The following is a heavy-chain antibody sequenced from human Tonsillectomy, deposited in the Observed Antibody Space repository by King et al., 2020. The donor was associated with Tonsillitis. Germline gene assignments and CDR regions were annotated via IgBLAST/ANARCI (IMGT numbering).Heavy chain of an antibody. CDR3: ARGYSSSWYNPGGMDV. D-gene: IGHD6-13*01. J-gene: IGHJ6*02. CDR1: GGSFSGYY. V-gene: IGHV4-34*01. Sequence: VQLQQWGAGLLKPSETLSLTCAVYGGSFSGYYWSWIRQPPGKGLEWIVEINHSGSTNYNPSLKSRVTISVDTSKNQFSLKLGSVTAADTAVYYCARGYSSSWYNPGGMDVWGQGTTVTVSS. CDR2: INHSGST.